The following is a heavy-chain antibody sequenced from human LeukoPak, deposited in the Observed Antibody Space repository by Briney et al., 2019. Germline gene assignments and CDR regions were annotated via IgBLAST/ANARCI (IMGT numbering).Heavy chain of an antibody. CDR3: ARDYYGYGAVGRTNWFDP. CDR2: INPNSGGT. J-gene: IGHJ5*02. D-gene: IGHD3-10*01. Sequence: ASVKVSCKASGYTFTGYYMHWVRQAPGQGLEWMGWINPNSGGTNYAQKFQGRVTMTRDTSISTAYMELSRLRSDDTAVYYCARDYYGYGAVGRTNWFDPWGQGTLVTVSS. CDR1: GYTFTGYY. V-gene: IGHV1-2*02.